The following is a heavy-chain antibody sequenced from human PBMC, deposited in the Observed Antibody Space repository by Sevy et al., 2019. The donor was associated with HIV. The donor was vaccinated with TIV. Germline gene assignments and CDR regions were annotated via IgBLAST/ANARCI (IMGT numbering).Heavy chain of an antibody. CDR3: ARVPRGQLWYSGSLGGYYYHMDV. CDR2: IYKTGST. J-gene: IGHJ6*03. Sequence: SDTLSLSCSVSGGSVSSGTYYWSWIRQPPGKGLEWIGHIYKTGSTNYKLSLQSRVTISVDTSTNQFSLRLRSVMAADTAVYYCARVPRGQLWYSGSLGGYYYHMDVWGKGTTVTVSS. D-gene: IGHD3-16*01. V-gene: IGHV4-61*01. CDR1: GGSVSSGTYY.